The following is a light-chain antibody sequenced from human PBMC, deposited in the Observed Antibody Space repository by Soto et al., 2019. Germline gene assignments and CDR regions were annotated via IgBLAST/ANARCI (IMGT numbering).Light chain of an antibody. CDR2: DVS. Sequence: EIVLTHSPAPLSLSPGEIATLPCRTSQSVSTSLARYQQRPGQAPRLLIYDVSNRAAGVPARFSGSGSGTDFTLTISNLEPEDFAIYYGQERSNWPRLTFGGGTTVEIK. V-gene: IGKV3-11*01. CDR3: QERSNWPRLT. J-gene: IGKJ4*01. CDR1: QSVSTS.